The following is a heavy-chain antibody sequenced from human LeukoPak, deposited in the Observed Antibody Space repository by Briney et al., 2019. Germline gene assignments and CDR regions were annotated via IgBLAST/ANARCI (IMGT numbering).Heavy chain of an antibody. CDR1: GFTFNTYA. V-gene: IGHV3-30*18. Sequence: GGSLRLSCAASGFTFNTYAMHWVRQAPGKGLEWVAVISYDGSNKYYADSVKGRFTISRDNSKNTLYLQMNSLRAEDTAVYYCGKDFFSSGWYGYPTSDYWGQGTLVTVSS. CDR2: ISYDGSNK. D-gene: IGHD6-19*01. J-gene: IGHJ4*02. CDR3: GKDFFSSGWYGYPTSDY.